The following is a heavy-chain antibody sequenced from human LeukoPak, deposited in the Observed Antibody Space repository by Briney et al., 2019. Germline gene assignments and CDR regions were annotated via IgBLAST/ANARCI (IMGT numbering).Heavy chain of an antibody. J-gene: IGHJ4*02. Sequence: PGGSLRLSCAASGFTFSSYSMNWVRQAPGKGLEWVSSISSSSSYIYYADSVKGRFTISRDNAKNSLYLQMNSLRAEDTAVYYCARAPYSSSWYEDYWGQGTLVTVSS. D-gene: IGHD6-13*01. CDR3: ARAPYSSSWYEDY. CDR1: GFTFSSYS. V-gene: IGHV3-21*01. CDR2: ISSSSSYI.